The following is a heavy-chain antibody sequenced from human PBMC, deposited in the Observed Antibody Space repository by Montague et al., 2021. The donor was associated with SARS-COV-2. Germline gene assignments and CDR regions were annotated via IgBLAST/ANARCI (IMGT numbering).Heavy chain of an antibody. Sequence: SETLSLTCTVSGGSIISSSYYWGWIRQPPGKGLEWIGNIYYSGSTYYNPSLKSRVTISVDTSKNQFSLKLSSVTAADTAVYYCARQKMGSVTIFGVVMHARWFDQWGQGTLVTVSS. V-gene: IGHV4-39*01. CDR1: GGSIISSSYY. J-gene: IGHJ5*02. CDR2: IYYSGST. CDR3: ARQKMGSVTIFGVVMHARWFDQ. D-gene: IGHD3-3*01.